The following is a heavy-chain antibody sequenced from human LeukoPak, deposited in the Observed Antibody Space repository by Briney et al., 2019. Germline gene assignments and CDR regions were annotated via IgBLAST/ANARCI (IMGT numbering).Heavy chain of an antibody. CDR3: ATVGMTTDAFDI. CDR2: FDPEDGET. D-gene: IGHD4-17*01. J-gene: IGHJ3*02. CDR1: GYTLTELS. Sequence: ASVKVSCKVSGYTLTELSMHWVRQAPGKGLEWMGGFDPEDGETIYAQKFQGRVTMTEGTSTDTAYMELSSLRSEDTAVYYRATVGMTTDAFDIWGQGTMVTVSS. V-gene: IGHV1-24*01.